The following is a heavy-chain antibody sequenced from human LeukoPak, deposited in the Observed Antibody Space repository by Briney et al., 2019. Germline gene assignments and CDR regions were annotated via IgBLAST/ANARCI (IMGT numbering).Heavy chain of an antibody. CDR1: GASFSGYY. J-gene: IGHJ3*02. CDR2: INHSGST. V-gene: IGHV4-34*01. Sequence: YPSESLSLTCAVYGASFSGYYWSWIRQPPGKGLEWIGEINHSGSTNYNPSLKSRVTISVDTSKNQFSLKLSSVTAADTAVYDCARGPGVVVTVRHAFDIWGQGTMVTVSS. CDR3: ARGPGVVVTVRHAFDI. D-gene: IGHD2-21*02.